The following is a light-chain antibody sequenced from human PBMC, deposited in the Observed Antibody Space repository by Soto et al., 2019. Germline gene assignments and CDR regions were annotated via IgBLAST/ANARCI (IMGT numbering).Light chain of an antibody. Sequence: QSVLTQPASVSGSPGQSITISCTGTSSDVGGYNYVSWYQQHPGKAPKLMIYEVSNRPSGVSNRFSGSKSGNTASLTISGLQAEAEADYYCGSYTSSSTYVFGTGTKLTVL. CDR1: SSDVGGYNY. V-gene: IGLV2-14*01. CDR3: GSYTSSSTYV. J-gene: IGLJ1*01. CDR2: EVS.